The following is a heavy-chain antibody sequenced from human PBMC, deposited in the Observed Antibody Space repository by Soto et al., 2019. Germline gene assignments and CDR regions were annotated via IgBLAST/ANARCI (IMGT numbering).Heavy chain of an antibody. J-gene: IGHJ6*02. V-gene: IGHV3-74*01. CDR3: ARERADFWSGFSYPSGMDA. CDR2: INSDGSSR. D-gene: IGHD3-3*01. CDR1: GFTFNTYW. Sequence: EVQVVESGGGLVQPGGSLRLSCVASGFTFNTYWMHWVRQGPGKGLVWVAHINSDGSSRTYADSVKGRFTISRDNAKNTLFLQMNSLSAEDTAVYYCARERADFWSGFSYPSGMDAWGQGTTVTVFS.